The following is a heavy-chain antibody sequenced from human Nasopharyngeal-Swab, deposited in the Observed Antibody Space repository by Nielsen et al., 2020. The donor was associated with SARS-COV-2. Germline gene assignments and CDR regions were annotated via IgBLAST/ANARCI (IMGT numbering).Heavy chain of an antibody. CDR2: ISAGGST. Sequence: GESLKISCAASGFSTTTYGVSWVRQAPGKGLEWVSSISAGGSTYYADSAKGRFTISRDNSKNSLYLQLNSLRDEDTAVYYCAKDGSSSPTYWGQGTLVTVSS. J-gene: IGHJ4*02. CDR3: AKDGSSSPTY. CDR1: GFSTTTYG. V-gene: IGHV3-23*01. D-gene: IGHD6-13*01.